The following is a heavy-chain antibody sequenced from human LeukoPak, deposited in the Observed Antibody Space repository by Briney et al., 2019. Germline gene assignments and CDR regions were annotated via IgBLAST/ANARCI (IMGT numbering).Heavy chain of an antibody. CDR1: GFTFSSYA. CDR3: ARVGYCSSTSCSYYYCYGMDV. Sequence: GGTLTLSCAASGFTFSSYAMRWVRQAPGKGLEWVAVISYDGSNKYYADPVKGRFTISRDNSKNTLYLQINSLRAEDTAVYYCARVGYCSSTSCSYYYCYGMDVWGQGTTVTVSS. D-gene: IGHD2-2*01. V-gene: IGHV3-30-3*01. CDR2: ISYDGSNK. J-gene: IGHJ6*02.